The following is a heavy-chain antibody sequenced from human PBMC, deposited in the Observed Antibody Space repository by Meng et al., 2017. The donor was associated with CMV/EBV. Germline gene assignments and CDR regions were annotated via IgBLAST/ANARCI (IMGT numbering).Heavy chain of an antibody. Sequence: GRSLRLSCAASGFTFSSYGMHWVRQAPGKGLEWVSAISGSGGGTLYADSVKGRFTLSRDNSKNMLYLQMNSLRAEDTAVYYCAKEVRIGAMVDYWGQGTLVTVSS. J-gene: IGHJ4*02. CDR3: AKEVRIGAMVDY. CDR2: ISGSGGGT. D-gene: IGHD5-18*01. CDR1: GFTFSSYG. V-gene: IGHV3-23*01.